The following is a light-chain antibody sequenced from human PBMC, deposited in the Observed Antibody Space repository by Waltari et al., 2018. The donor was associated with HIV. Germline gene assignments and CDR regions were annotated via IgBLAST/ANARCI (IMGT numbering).Light chain of an antibody. Sequence: QTVVTQAPSFSVSPGGTVTLTCGLSSGSVSTSYSPSWYQQTPGQAPRTLIYNTNTRSSGVPDRFSGSILGNKAALTITGAQADDESDYYCVLYMGRGIVVFGGGTSLTVL. CDR1: SGSVSTSYS. J-gene: IGLJ2*01. CDR3: VLYMGRGIVV. V-gene: IGLV8-61*01. CDR2: NTN.